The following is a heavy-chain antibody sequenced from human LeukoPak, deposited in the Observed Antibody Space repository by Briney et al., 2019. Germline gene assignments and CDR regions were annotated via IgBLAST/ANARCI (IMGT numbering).Heavy chain of an antibody. V-gene: IGHV4-39*07. CDR2: IYYSGST. J-gene: IGHJ5*02. CDR1: GGSISSSSYY. D-gene: IGHD3-10*01. CDR3: AKDRVYGSGSPNWFDP. Sequence: SETLSLTCTVSGGSISSSSYYWGWIRQPPGKGLEWIGSIYYSGSTYYNPSLKSRVTISVDTSKNQFSLKLSSVTAEDTAVYYCAKDRVYGSGSPNWFDPWGQGTLVTVSS.